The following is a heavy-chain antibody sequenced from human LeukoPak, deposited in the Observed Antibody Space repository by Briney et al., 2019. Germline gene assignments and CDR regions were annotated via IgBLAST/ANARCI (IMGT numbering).Heavy chain of an antibody. V-gene: IGHV4-59*01. D-gene: IGHD2-2*01. CDR2: IYYSGST. Sequence: SETLSLTCTVSGGSISSYYWSWIRQPPGKGLEWIGYIYYSGSTNYNPSLKSRVTISVDTSKNQFSLKLSSVTAADTAVYYCARRESTSFTYYFDYWGQGTLVTVSS. CDR1: GGSISSYY. J-gene: IGHJ4*02. CDR3: ARRESTSFTYYFDY.